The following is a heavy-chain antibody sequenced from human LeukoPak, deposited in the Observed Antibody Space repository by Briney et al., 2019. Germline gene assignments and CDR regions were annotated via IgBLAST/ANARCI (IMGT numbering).Heavy chain of an antibody. CDR2: ISAYNGNT. V-gene: IGHV1-18*04. Sequence: ASVKVSCKASGHSFTGYHMHWVRQAPGQGLEWMGWISAYNGNTNYAQKLQGRVTMTTDTSTSTAYMELRSLRSDDTAVYYCARDTETYYYDSSGYYYAFDIWGQGTMVTVSS. CDR3: ARDTETYYYDSSGYYYAFDI. D-gene: IGHD3-22*01. J-gene: IGHJ3*02. CDR1: GHSFTGYH.